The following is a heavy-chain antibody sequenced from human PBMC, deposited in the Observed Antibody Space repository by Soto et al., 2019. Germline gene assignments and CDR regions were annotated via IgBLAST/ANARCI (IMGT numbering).Heavy chain of an antibody. CDR3: AKRMRQWELLGTFDY. CDR1: GFTFSSYG. V-gene: IGHV3-30*18. Sequence: GGSLRLSCAASGFTFSSYGMHWFRQAPGKGLEWVAVISYDGSNKYYADSVKGRFTISRDNSKNTLYLQMNSLRAEDTAVYYCAKRMRQWELLGTFDYWGQGTLVTVSS. D-gene: IGHD1-26*01. CDR2: ISYDGSNK. J-gene: IGHJ4*02.